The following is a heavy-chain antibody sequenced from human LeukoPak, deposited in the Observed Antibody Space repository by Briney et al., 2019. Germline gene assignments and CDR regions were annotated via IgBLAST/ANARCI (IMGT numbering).Heavy chain of an antibody. D-gene: IGHD3-16*01. V-gene: IGHV4/OR15-8*02. J-gene: IGHJ4*02. CDR2: IFHDWKT. Sequence: PSETLSLTCAVPGGSISTANWWSWVRPSPEKGLGWIGEIFHDWKTNYHPSLESRVTVSMDKSRNQFSLKMNSMTAADTAVYYCLRQSPGFMIAGHFEYWAQGTLVTVSS. CDR1: GGSISTANW. CDR3: LRQSPGFMIAGHFEY.